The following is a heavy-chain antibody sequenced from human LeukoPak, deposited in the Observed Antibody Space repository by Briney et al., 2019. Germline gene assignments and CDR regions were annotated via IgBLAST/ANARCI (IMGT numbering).Heavy chain of an antibody. CDR1: GVSISTAY. D-gene: IGHD6-13*01. CDR2: IHYSGST. J-gene: IGHJ3*02. Sequence: SETLSLTCTVSGVSISTAYWTWVRQSPGKGLEWIGYIHYSGSTNYNPSLKSRVTISVDTSKNQFSLKLSSVTAADTAVYYCAREASSSWYPPAFDIWGQGTMVTVSS. V-gene: IGHV4-59*01. CDR3: AREASSSWYPPAFDI.